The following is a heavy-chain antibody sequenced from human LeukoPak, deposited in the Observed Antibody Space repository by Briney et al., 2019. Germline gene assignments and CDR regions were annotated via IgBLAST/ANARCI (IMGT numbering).Heavy chain of an antibody. Sequence: GRSLRLSCAASGFTFSIYGMHWVRQAPGKGLEWVAIIQYDGSNKHYVDSVQGRFTISRDNSKNTLYLQMNSLRAEDTAVYYCAKERYSSSSLFAITPFDYWGQGTLVTVSS. V-gene: IGHV3-30*02. J-gene: IGHJ4*02. D-gene: IGHD6-13*01. CDR3: AKERYSSSSLFAITPFDY. CDR1: GFTFSIYG. CDR2: IQYDGSNK.